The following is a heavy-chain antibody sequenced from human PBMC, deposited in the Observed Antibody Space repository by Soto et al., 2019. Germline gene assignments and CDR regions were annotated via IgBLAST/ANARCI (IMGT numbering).Heavy chain of an antibody. CDR3: ARVSAATKEAWFDP. J-gene: IGHJ5*02. V-gene: IGHV3-21*01. D-gene: IGHD2-15*01. CDR1: GFTFSSYS. CDR2: ISSSSSYI. Sequence: EVQVVESGGGLVKPGGSLRLSCVASGFTFSSYSMNWVRQAPGKGLEWVSSISSSSSYIYYADSVKGRFTISRDNAKNSLYLQMNSLRAEDTAVYYCARVSAATKEAWFDPWGQGTLVTVSS.